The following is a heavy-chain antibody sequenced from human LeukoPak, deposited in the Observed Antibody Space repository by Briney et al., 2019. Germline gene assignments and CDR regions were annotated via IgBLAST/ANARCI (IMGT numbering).Heavy chain of an antibody. V-gene: IGHV4-59*01. J-gene: IGHJ4*02. CDR3: ASAPLYYYTSGNYFDS. CDR1: GGSISSYY. CDR2: ISYSGST. D-gene: IGHD3-10*01. Sequence: SETLSLTCTVSGGSISSYYWSWIRQPPGKGLEWIGYISYSGSTNYNPSLKSRLTISVDTSKNQFSLRLSSVTAAGTAVYHCASAPLYYYTSGNYFDSWGQGTLVTVSS.